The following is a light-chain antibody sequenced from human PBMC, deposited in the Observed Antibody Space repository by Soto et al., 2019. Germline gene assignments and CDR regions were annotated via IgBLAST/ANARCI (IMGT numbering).Light chain of an antibody. V-gene: IGLV2-8*01. J-gene: IGLJ2*01. CDR3: SSFAGSTNDVI. CDR2: EVY. CDR1: SSDVGGYNY. Sequence: QSALTQPPSASGSPGQSVTISCTGTSSDVGGYNYVSWYQQHPGKAPKLMIYEVYQRPSGVPDRFSGSRSGNTASLTVSGLQAEDEADYYCSSFAGSTNDVIFGGGTQLTVL.